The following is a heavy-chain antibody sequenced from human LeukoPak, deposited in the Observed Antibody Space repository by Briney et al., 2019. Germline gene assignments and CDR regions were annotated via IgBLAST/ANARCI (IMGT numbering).Heavy chain of an antibody. Sequence: SVKVSCKASGGSFNNYAVTWVRQAPGQGLEWMGGFIPILDTTNYAPNFQGRVTITTDESSTTAYTELSSLKWEDTALYYCARSKDYDYHFNYWGQGTLVTVSS. D-gene: IGHD5-12*01. CDR1: GGSFNNYA. V-gene: IGHV1-69*05. CDR3: ARSKDYDYHFNY. J-gene: IGHJ4*02. CDR2: FIPILDTT.